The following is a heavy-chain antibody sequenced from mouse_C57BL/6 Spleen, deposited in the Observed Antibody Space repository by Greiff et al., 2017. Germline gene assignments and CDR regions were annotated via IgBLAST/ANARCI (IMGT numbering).Heavy chain of an antibody. V-gene: IGHV3-6*01. J-gene: IGHJ2*01. CDR3: ASDDGYFYFDY. CDR2: ISYDGSN. D-gene: IGHD2-3*01. CDR1: GYSITSGYY. Sequence: EVKLVESGPGLVKPSQSLSLTCSVTGYSITSGYYWNWIRQFPGNKLEWMGYISYDGSNNYNPSLKNRISITRDTSKNQFFLKLNSVTTEDTATYYCASDDGYFYFDYWGQGTTLTVSS.